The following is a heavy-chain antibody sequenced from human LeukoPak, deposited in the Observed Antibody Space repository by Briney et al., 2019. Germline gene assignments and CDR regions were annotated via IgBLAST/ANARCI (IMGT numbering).Heavy chain of an antibody. CDR2: FDPEDGET. Sequence: GASVKVSCKVSGYTLTELSMHWVRQAPGKGLEWMGGFDPEDGETIYAQKFQGRVTMTGDTSTDTAYMELSSLRSEDTAVYYCATSPPQDMILGAFDIWGQGTMVTVSS. CDR3: ATSPPQDMILGAFDI. D-gene: IGHD2-8*01. J-gene: IGHJ3*02. CDR1: GYTLTELS. V-gene: IGHV1-24*01.